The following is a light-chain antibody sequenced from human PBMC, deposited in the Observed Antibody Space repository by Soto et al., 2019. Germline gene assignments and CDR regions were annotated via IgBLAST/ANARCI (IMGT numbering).Light chain of an antibody. CDR1: QSVSSSY. V-gene: IGKV3-20*01. Sequence: EIVLTQSPGTLSLSPGERATLSCRASQSVSSSYLAWYQQKPGQAPRLLIYGASRRATGVPDRFSGSGSGTDFTLIISRLEPEDFAVYYCQQYGSSPLYPFGQGTKLEIK. CDR2: GAS. J-gene: IGKJ2*01. CDR3: QQYGSSPLYP.